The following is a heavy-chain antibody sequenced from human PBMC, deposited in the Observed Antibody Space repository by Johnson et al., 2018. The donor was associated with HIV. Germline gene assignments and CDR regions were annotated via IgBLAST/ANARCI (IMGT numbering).Heavy chain of an antibody. CDR2: IYSGGST. CDR1: GFTVSSNY. Sequence: VQLVESGGGSIQPGGSLRLSCAASGFTVSSNYMSWVRQAPGKGLEWVSVIYSGGSTYYADSVKGRFTISRDNSKNTLYLQMNSLRAEDTAVYYCARDMCSGGSCYAFDIWGQGTMVTVSS. CDR3: ARDMCSGGSCYAFDI. D-gene: IGHD2-15*01. V-gene: IGHV3-53*01. J-gene: IGHJ3*02.